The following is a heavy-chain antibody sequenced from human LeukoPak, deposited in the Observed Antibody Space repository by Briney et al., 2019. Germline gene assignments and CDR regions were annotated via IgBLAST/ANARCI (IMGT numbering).Heavy chain of an antibody. J-gene: IGHJ3*02. CDR2: ISSSSTI. Sequence: HSGGSLRLSCEASGFTFSSYSMNWVRKAPGKGLEWVSYISSSSTIYYADSVKGRFTISRDNAKNSLYLQMNSLRDEDTAVYYCARDAQTDYGDYVSAFDIWGQGTMVTVSS. CDR1: GFTFSSYS. D-gene: IGHD4-17*01. CDR3: ARDAQTDYGDYVSAFDI. V-gene: IGHV3-48*02.